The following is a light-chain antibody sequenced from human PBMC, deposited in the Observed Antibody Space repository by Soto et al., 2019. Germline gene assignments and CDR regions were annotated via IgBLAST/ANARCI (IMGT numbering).Light chain of an antibody. J-gene: IGKJ2*01. Sequence: DIVMTQSPDSLAVSLGERATINCKSSQSVLYSSNNKNFLAWYQQRPGQPPKLLIYWAYTRESGVPDRFSGSGSGPDFTLTITSLQAEDVAVYSCQHYESTPPTFGQGTKLEIK. V-gene: IGKV4-1*01. CDR1: QSVLYSSNNKNF. CDR3: QHYESTPPT. CDR2: WAY.